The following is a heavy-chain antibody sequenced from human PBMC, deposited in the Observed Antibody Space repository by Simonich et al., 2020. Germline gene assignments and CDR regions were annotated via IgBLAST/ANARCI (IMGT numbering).Heavy chain of an antibody. V-gene: IGHV3-23*01. D-gene: IGHD3-22*01. CDR1: GFTFSSYA. CDR2: ISGSGGST. J-gene: IGHJ3*02. CDR3: AKDLGERITMIVVVIDAFDI. Sequence: GGGLVQPGGSLRLSCAASGFTFSSYAMSWVRQAPGKWLEWVSAISGSGGSTYYADSVKGRFTISRDNSKNTLYLQMNSLRAEDTAVYYCAKDLGERITMIVVVIDAFDIWCQGTMVTVSS.